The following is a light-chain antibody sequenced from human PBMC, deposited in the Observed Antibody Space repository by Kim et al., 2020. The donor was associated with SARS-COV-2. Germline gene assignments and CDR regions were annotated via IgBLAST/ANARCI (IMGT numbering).Light chain of an antibody. CDR2: DVS. CDR1: SSDVGAYNY. J-gene: IGLJ1*01. Sequence: GQSITISCSGSSSDVGAYNYVSWYQQSPGKAPKLMIYDVSKRPSGISNRFSGSKSGNTASLTISGLQAEDEIDYYCSSYTTSRTYVFGTGTKVTVL. CDR3: SSYTTSRTYV. V-gene: IGLV2-14*04.